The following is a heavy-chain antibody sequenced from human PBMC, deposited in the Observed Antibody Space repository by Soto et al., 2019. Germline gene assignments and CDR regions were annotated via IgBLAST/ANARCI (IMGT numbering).Heavy chain of an antibody. CDR2: IYDSGST. Sequence: QVQLRESGPGLVKPSQTLSLTCSVSGGSISSGGFHWSWIRQHPGKGLEWIGNIYDSGSTYYNPSLTRQITGSVDTSKNQFSRQLSSLTAADTAIYYCARSIPMFRGVRFSFDSWGQGTLVTVSS. CDR3: ARSIPMFRGVRFSFDS. D-gene: IGHD3-10*01. J-gene: IGHJ5*01. V-gene: IGHV4-31*01. CDR1: GGSISSGGFH.